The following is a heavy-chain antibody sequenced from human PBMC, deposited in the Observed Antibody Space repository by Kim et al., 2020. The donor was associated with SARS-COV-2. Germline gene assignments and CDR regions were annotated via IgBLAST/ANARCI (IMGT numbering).Heavy chain of an antibody. CDR3: ARVSYGSGPFDY. Sequence: NANPATKGRVTISVDKSKSHFSLKLSSVTAADTAVYYCARVSYGSGPFDYWGQGTLVTVSS. V-gene: IGHV4-4*02. J-gene: IGHJ4*02. D-gene: IGHD3-10*01.